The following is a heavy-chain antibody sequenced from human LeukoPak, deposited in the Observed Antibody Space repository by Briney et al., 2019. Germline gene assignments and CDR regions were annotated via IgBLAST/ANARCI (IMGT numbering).Heavy chain of an antibody. Sequence: GGSLRLSCAASGFTVSSNYMSWVRQAPGEGLERVSVIYSGGSTYYADSVKGRFTISRDNSKNTLYLQMNSLRAEDTAVYYCASGGSSWMGYFDYWGQGTLVTVSS. CDR1: GFTVSSNY. CDR3: ASGGSSWMGYFDY. V-gene: IGHV3-66*01. CDR2: IYSGGST. D-gene: IGHD6-13*01. J-gene: IGHJ4*02.